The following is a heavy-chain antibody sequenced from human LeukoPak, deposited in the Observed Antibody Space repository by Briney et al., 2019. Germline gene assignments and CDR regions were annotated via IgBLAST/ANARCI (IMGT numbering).Heavy chain of an antibody. CDR1: GGTFSSYA. Sequence: SVKVSCKASGGTFSSYAISWVRQAPGQGLEWMGGVIPIFGTANYAQKFQGRVTITADESTSTAYMELSSLRSEDTAVYYCSREFPFCGADCFSGVFDIWGQGTMVTVS. V-gene: IGHV1-69*13. D-gene: IGHD2-21*02. J-gene: IGHJ3*02. CDR2: VIPIFGTA. CDR3: SREFPFCGADCFSGVFDI.